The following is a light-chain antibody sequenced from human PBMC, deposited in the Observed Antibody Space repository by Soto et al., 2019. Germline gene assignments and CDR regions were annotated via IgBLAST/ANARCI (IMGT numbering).Light chain of an antibody. CDR1: QNINRL. CDR2: DAS. Sequence: DIQVPQAPSTLSASVGDRVTITCRASQNINRLLAWYQQKPGKAPQLLIYDASTLESGVPSRFSGSGSGTEFTLSISSLQPDDFATYYCQQHYIHWTFGQGTKVDIK. CDR3: QQHYIHWT. J-gene: IGKJ1*01. V-gene: IGKV1-5*01.